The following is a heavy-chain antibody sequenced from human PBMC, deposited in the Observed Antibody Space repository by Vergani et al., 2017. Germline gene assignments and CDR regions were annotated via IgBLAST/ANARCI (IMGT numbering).Heavy chain of an antibody. J-gene: IGHJ4*02. Sequence: EVQLVESGGGLVQPGRSLRLSCAASGFTFDDYAMHWVRQAPGKGLEWVSGMSWNSGSIGYSDSGKGRFTISRDNAKNSLYLQMNSLRAEDTALYYCAKTKSVYSNYGVSDYWGQGTLVTVSS. V-gene: IGHV3-9*01. CDR1: GFTFDDYA. CDR3: AKTKSVYSNYGVSDY. D-gene: IGHD4-11*01. CDR2: MSWNSGSI.